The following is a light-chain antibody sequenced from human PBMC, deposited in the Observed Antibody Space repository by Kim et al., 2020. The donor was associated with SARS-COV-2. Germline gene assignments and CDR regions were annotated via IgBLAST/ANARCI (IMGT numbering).Light chain of an antibody. CDR1: SGYSNYK. V-gene: IGLV9-49*01. CDR2: VGTGGIVG. J-gene: IGLJ2*01. CDR3: GADHGSGSNFVCI. Sequence: QPVLTQSPSASASLGASVTLTCTLNSGYSNYKVDWYQQRPGKGPRFVMRVGTGGIVGSKGDGIPDRFSVLGSGLNRYLTIENIQEEDERDYYCGADHGSGSNFVCIFGGGTKRTVL.